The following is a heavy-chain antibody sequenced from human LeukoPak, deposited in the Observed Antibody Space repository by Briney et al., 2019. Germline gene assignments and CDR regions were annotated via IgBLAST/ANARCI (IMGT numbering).Heavy chain of an antibody. CDR2: INPSGGST. Sequence: ASVKVSCKASGYTFTSYGISWVRQAPGQGLEWMGLINPSGGSTSYAQRFQGRVTMTRDMSTSTVYMELSSLRSEDTAVYYCARGVHVRMYDSNHNCFDPWGQGTLVTVSS. D-gene: IGHD3-22*01. CDR3: ARGVHVRMYDSNHNCFDP. CDR1: GYTFTSYG. J-gene: IGHJ5*02. V-gene: IGHV1-46*01.